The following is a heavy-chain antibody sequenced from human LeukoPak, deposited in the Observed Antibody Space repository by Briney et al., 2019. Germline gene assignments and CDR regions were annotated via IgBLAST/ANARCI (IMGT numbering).Heavy chain of an antibody. V-gene: IGHV1-46*01. CDR2: INPNGGST. Sequence: ASVKVSCKASGYTLTTYYMHWVRQAPGQGLEWMGIINPNGGSTKYAQKFQDRVTMTRDMATSTVYMELSSLRSEDTAVYYCARAYPYSTSPSFEYWGQGTLVTVSS. J-gene: IGHJ4*02. CDR3: ARAYPYSTSPSFEY. D-gene: IGHD6-6*01. CDR1: GYTLTTYY.